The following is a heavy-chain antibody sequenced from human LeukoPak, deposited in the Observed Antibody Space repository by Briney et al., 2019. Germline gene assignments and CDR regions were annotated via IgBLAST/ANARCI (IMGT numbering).Heavy chain of an antibody. J-gene: IGHJ3*02. CDR1: GYTFTGYY. D-gene: IGHD4-23*01. Sequence: ASVKVSCKASGYTFTGYYMHWVRQAPGQGLEWMGWINPNSGGTNYAQKFQGWVTMTRDTSISTAYMELSSLRSEDTAVYYCARVFGGNGDAFDIWGQGTMVTVSS. CDR3: ARVFGGNGDAFDI. V-gene: IGHV1-2*04. CDR2: INPNSGGT.